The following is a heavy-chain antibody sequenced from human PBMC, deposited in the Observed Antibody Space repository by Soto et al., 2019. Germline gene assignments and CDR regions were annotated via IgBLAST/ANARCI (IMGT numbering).Heavy chain of an antibody. V-gene: IGHV4-59*08. J-gene: IGHJ4*02. CDR3: ARHVEPVAAYDY. D-gene: IGHD2-15*01. CDR1: GGSISSYY. Sequence: SETLSLTCTVSGGSISSYYWSWIRPPPGKGLKWIGYIYYSGSTNYNPSLKSRVTISVDTSKNQFSLKLSSVTAADTAVYYFARHVEPVAAYDYWGQGTLVTVS. CDR2: IYYSGST.